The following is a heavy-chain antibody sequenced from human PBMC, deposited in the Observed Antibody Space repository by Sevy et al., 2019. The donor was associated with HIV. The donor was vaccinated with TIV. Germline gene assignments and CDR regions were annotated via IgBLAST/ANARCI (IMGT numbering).Heavy chain of an antibody. V-gene: IGHV3-66*01. CDR2: IYSDGKT. CDR1: GFTVSRNY. J-gene: IGHJ4*02. CDR3: AGWSSAWTLFDY. D-gene: IGHD6-19*01. Sequence: GGSLRLSCAASGFTVSRNYMSWVRQAPGKGPEWVSVIYSDGKTFYADSVQDRFTISRDNSKNTLYLQMNSLRAEDTAVYYCAGWSSAWTLFDYWGQGTLVTVSS.